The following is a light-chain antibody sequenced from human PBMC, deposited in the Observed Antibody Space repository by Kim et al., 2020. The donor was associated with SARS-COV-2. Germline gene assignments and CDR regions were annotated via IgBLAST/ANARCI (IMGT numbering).Light chain of an antibody. CDR1: NIGSKN. J-gene: IGLJ1*01. CDR2: RDI. CDR3: QVWDRSTVV. V-gene: IGLV3-9*01. Sequence: SYELTQPLSVSVALGQTARINCGGNNIGSKNVHWYQQKPGQAPVLVIYRDINRPSGVPERISGSNSGNTATLTISRAQAGDEADYYCQVWDRSTVVFGTGTKVTVL.